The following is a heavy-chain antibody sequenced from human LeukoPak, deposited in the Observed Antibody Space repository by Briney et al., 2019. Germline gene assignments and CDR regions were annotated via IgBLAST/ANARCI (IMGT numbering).Heavy chain of an antibody. D-gene: IGHD2-15*01. CDR1: GYTFTGYY. V-gene: IGHV1-2*02. J-gene: IGHJ6*02. CDR2: INPNSGGT. Sequence: ASVKVSCKASGYTFTGYYMHWVRQAPGQGLEWMGWINPNSGGTNYAQKFQGRVTMTRDTSISTAYMELSRLRSDDTAVYYCAGARRGYCSGGSCYSNYYGMTSGAKGPRSPSP. CDR3: AGARRGYCSGGSCYSNYYGMTS.